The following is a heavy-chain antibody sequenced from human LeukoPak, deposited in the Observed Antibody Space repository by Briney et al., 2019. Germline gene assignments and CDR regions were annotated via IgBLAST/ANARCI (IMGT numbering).Heavy chain of an antibody. CDR3: SKYPRFLYGFVF. CDR1: GFTFSSYA. V-gene: IGHV3-23*01. CDR2: ISGSGGNT. J-gene: IGHJ4*02. D-gene: IGHD3-16*01. Sequence: GGSLRLSCAASGFTFSSYAMSWVRQAQGQGLEWVSGISGSGGNTYYADSVKGRFTISRDNSKNTVYLQMNSLRAEDTAVYYCSKYPRFLYGFVFWGQRTLGTVSS.